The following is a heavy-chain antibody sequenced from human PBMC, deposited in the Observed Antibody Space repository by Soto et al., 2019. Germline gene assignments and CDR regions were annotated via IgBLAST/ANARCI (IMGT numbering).Heavy chain of an antibody. Sequence: GASLKISCKGSGYSFTSYRIGCVRQMPGKGLEWMVIIYPGDSDTRYSPSFQGQVTISADKSISNAYLQWSSLKASVTAMYYCARLGEGMDVLGQGTTVTVSS. CDR3: ARLGEGMDV. CDR2: IYPGDSDT. J-gene: IGHJ6*02. CDR1: GYSFTSYR. V-gene: IGHV5-51*01.